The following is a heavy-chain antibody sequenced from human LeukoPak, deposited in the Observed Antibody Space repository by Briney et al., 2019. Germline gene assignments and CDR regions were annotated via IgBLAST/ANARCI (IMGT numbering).Heavy chain of an antibody. CDR3: AKSPTLLAPDGSSFYRYFDL. J-gene: IGHJ2*01. CDR1: GFTFSSYG. V-gene: IGHV3-20*04. CDR2: ISWNGDSI. Sequence: GGTLRLSCAASGFTFSSYGMSWVRQAPGKGLEWVSSISWNGDSIGYADSVKGRFTISRDNAKNSLYLQMNSLRAEDTALYYCAKSPTLLAPDGSSFYRYFDLWGRGTLVTVSS. D-gene: IGHD3-22*01.